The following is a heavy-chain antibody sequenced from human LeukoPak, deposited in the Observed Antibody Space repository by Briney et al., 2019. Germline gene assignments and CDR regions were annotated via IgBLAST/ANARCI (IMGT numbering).Heavy chain of an antibody. CDR2: ISDSGNT. CDR3: AKAPVTTCRGAYCYPFDY. D-gene: IGHD2-21*01. J-gene: IGHJ4*02. V-gene: IGHV3-23*01. Sequence: GGSLRLSCAASGFTLSSYAMSWVRQAPGKGLEWVSAISDSGNTYHADSVKGRFTISRDSSKITLLLQMNRLRPEDAAVYYCAKAPVTTCRGAYCYPFDYWGQGTLVTVSS. CDR1: GFTLSSYA.